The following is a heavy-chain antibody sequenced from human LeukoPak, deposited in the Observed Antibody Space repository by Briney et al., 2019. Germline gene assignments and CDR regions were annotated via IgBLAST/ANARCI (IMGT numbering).Heavy chain of an antibody. J-gene: IGHJ6*03. CDR3: ARGRPVLYSPYYYYYYMDV. Sequence: SESLSLTCTVSGGSINTSSYYWGWVRQPPGKGLEWIGSIFYSGSTYYGPSLKSRVTISLDTSRNQFSLKLNSATAADMAVYYCARGRPVLYSPYYYYYYMDVWGKGTTVTVSS. CDR1: GGSINTSSYY. D-gene: IGHD2-21*01. V-gene: IGHV4-39*07. CDR2: IFYSGST.